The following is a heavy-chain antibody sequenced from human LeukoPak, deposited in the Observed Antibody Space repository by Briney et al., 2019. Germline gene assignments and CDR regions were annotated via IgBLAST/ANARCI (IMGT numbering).Heavy chain of an antibody. V-gene: IGHV3-49*03. Sequence: GGSRRLSCKAPGFTFGDYAMSWFRKAPGKGLEGLGFIGRKAYGGPTEYAASVRGRFTISRDDSKSIAYLQMNSLKTEDTAVYYCTRGTRGGITMVRGVISPVRYYYGMDVWGKGTTVTVSS. CDR3: TRGTRGGITMVRGVISPVRYYYGMDV. CDR2: IGRKAYGGPT. D-gene: IGHD3-10*01. CDR1: GFTFGDYA. J-gene: IGHJ6*04.